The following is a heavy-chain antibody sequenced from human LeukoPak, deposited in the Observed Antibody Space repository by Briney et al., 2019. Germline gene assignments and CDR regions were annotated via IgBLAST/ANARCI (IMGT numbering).Heavy chain of an antibody. CDR3: ARDQDIVVVVAATGAFDI. CDR1: GYTFTGYY. D-gene: IGHD2-15*01. CDR2: INPNSGGT. Sequence: GASVKVSCKASGYTFTGYYMHWVRLAPGQGLEWMGRINPNSGGTNYAQKFQGRVTMTRDTSISTAYMELSRLRSDDTAVYYCARDQDIVVVVAATGAFDIWGQGTMVTVSS. J-gene: IGHJ3*02. V-gene: IGHV1-2*06.